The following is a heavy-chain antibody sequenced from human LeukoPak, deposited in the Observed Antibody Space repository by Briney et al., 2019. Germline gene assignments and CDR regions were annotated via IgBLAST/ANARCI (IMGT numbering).Heavy chain of an antibody. V-gene: IGHV1-2*02. Sequence: ASVTLPCKASGYTFIGYYIHWVRQAPGQGLEWMGWINPKIGETKNTQKFQGRVTMTRDTSISTAYMEVSRLRSDDTAVYFCARGSEYYFDYWGQGTLITVSS. J-gene: IGHJ4*02. CDR2: INPKIGET. CDR3: ARGSEYYFDY. CDR1: GYTFIGYY.